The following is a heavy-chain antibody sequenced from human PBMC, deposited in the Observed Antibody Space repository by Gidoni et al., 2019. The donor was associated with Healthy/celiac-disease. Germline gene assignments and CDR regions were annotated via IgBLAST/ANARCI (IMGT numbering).Heavy chain of an antibody. CDR3: RDRTARGRVDY. CDR2: INHSGST. D-gene: IGHD3-16*01. J-gene: IGHJ4*02. V-gene: IGHV4-34*01. CDR1: GGSFSGYY. Sequence: QVQLQQWGAGLLKPSETLSLTCAVYGGSFSGYYWSWIRQPPGKGLEWIGDINHSGSTNYNPSLKSRVTISVDTSKTQFSLKLSSVTAADTAVYYCRDRTARGRVDYWGQGTLVTVSS.